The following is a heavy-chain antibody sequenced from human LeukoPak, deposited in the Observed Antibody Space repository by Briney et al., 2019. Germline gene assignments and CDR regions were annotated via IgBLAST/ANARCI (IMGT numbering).Heavy chain of an antibody. CDR2: VSHSGST. CDR1: GYSISSDYC. Sequence: TSETLSLTCTVSGYSISSDYCWGWIRQPPGKGLEWIASVSHSGSTYYNPSLKSRVTISVDTSKNQFSLKVTSVTAADTALYYCARERIERYTYASSDFDYWGRGTLVTVSS. CDR3: ARERIERYTYASSDFDY. D-gene: IGHD5-18*01. V-gene: IGHV4-38-2*02. J-gene: IGHJ4*02.